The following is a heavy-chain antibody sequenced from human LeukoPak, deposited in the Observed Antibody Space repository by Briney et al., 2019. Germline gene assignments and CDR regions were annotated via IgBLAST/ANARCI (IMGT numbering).Heavy chain of an antibody. CDR3: ARADGSSSFPDY. D-gene: IGHD6-13*01. CDR2: ISWNSGSI. CDR1: GFTFDDYA. Sequence: GRSLRLSCAASGFTFDDYAMHWVRQAPGKGLEWVSGISWNSGSIGYADSVKGRFTISRDNAKNSLYLQMNSLRAEDTAVYYCARADGSSSFPDYWGQGTLVTVSS. J-gene: IGHJ4*02. V-gene: IGHV3-9*01.